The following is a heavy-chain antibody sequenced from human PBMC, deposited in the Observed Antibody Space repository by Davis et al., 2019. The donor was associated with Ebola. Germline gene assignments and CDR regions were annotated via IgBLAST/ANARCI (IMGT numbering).Heavy chain of an antibody. V-gene: IGHV3-48*02. D-gene: IGHD6-13*01. CDR1: GFTLSTYS. Sequence: GESLKISCAASGFTLSTYSMNWVRQAPGKGLEWVSYISSTSSTIFYAESVKGRFTISSDNAKNSLYLQMNSLRDEDTAVYYCARGGIEAYYYYYYGMDVWGQGTTVTVSS. CDR3: ARGGIEAYYYYYYGMDV. CDR2: ISSTSSTI. J-gene: IGHJ6*02.